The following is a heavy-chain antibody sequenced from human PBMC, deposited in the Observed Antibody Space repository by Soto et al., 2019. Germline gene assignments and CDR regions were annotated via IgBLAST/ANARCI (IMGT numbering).Heavy chain of an antibody. CDR2: ISSSSSTI. J-gene: IGHJ3*02. Sequence: GGSLRLSCAASGFTFSSYSMNWVRQAPGKGLEWVSYISSSSSTIYYADSVKGRFTISRDKAKNSLDLQMNSLRAEDTAVYYCARDDDAFDIWGQGTMVTVSS. CDR3: ARDDDAFDI. V-gene: IGHV3-48*01. CDR1: GFTFSSYS.